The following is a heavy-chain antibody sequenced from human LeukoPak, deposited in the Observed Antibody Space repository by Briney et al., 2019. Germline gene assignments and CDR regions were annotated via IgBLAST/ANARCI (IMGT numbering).Heavy chain of an antibody. CDR2: ISYDGSNK. J-gene: IGHJ6*02. D-gene: IGHD5-12*01. Sequence: GGSLRLSCAASGFTFSSYAMHWVRQAPGKGLEWVAVISYDGSNKYYADSVKGRFTISRDNSKNTLYLQMNSLRAEDTAVYYCAREKRYDIRYYYYGMDVWGQGTTVTVSS. CDR3: AREKRYDIRYYYYGMDV. CDR1: GFTFSSYA. V-gene: IGHV3-30-3*01.